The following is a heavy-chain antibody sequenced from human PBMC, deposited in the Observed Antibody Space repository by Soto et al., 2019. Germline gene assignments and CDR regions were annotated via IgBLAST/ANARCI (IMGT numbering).Heavy chain of an antibody. D-gene: IGHD3-22*01. CDR1: GFIFSSYA. Sequence: GSLRLSCAGSGFIFSSYALHWVRQAPGKGLEWVAVMSYDGSNTYHADSVKGRFTISRDNPKNTLYLQMNSLRAEDTAVYYCARDLYSTGYNAFDIWGQGTMVTVS. CDR2: MSYDGSNT. J-gene: IGHJ3*02. V-gene: IGHV3-30-3*01. CDR3: ARDLYSTGYNAFDI.